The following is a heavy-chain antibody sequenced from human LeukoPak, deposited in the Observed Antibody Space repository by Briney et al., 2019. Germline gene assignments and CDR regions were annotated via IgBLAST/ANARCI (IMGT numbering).Heavy chain of an antibody. Sequence: SETRSLTCTVSGGSISSYYWSWIRQPPGKGLEWIGYIYYSGSTNYNPSLKSRVTISVDTSKNQFSLKLSSVTAADTAVYYCARLRGTPDIDAFDIWGQGTMVAVSS. D-gene: IGHD3-16*01. V-gene: IGHV4-59*08. CDR2: IYYSGST. CDR1: GGSISSYY. J-gene: IGHJ3*02. CDR3: ARLRGTPDIDAFDI.